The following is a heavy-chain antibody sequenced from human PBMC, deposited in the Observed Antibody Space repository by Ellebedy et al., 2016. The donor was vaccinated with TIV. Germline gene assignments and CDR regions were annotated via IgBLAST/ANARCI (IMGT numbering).Heavy chain of an antibody. Sequence: ASVKVSCXASGYTFTSYYMHWVRQAPGQGLEWMGIINPSGGSTSYAQKFQGRVTMTRDTSTSTVYMELSSLRSEDTAVYYCAREALYDYIWGSYRPLDYWGQGTLVTVSS. V-gene: IGHV1-46*01. CDR3: AREALYDYIWGSYRPLDY. J-gene: IGHJ4*02. CDR2: INPSGGST. D-gene: IGHD3-16*02. CDR1: GYTFTSYY.